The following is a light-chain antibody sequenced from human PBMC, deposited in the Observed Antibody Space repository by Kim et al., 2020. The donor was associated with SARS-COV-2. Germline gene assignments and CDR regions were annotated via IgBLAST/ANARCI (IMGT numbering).Light chain of an antibody. CDR2: TAS. J-gene: IGKJ1*01. CDR1: QDISNE. V-gene: IGKV1-6*01. Sequence: ASVRDRVTITCRASQDISNELSWYQQTSGKAPKLLIYTASKLQSGVPSRFSGSGSGTYFTLTISSLQPEDFATYYCLQDFNYPRTFGQGTKVDIK. CDR3: LQDFNYPRT.